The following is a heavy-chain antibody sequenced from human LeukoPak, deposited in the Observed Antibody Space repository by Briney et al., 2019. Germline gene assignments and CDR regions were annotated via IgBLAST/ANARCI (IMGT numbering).Heavy chain of an antibody. V-gene: IGHV1-46*01. CDR2: TNPSGGST. CDR1: GYTYTSYY. CDR3: ARDQEGYDYYYYYYMDV. D-gene: IGHD5-12*01. Sequence: GASVKVSCKASGYTYTSYYMHWVRQAPGQGLEWMGITNPSGGSTSYAQKFQGRVTMTRDMSTSTVYMELSSLRSEDTAVYYCARDQEGYDYYYYYYMDVWGKGTTVTVSS. J-gene: IGHJ6*03.